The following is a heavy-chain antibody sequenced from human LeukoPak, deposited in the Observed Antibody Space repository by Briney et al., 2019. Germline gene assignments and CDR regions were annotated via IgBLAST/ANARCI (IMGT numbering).Heavy chain of an antibody. CDR2: IYYSGST. D-gene: IGHD4-11*01. CDR1: GGSISSYY. J-gene: IGHJ2*01. CDR3: ARGDYSYWYFDL. V-gene: IGHV4-59*01. Sequence: SETLSLTCTVSGGSISSYYWSWLRQPPGKGLEWIGYIYYSGSTNYNPSLKSRVTISVDTSKNQFSLKLSSVTAADTAVYYCARGDYSYWYFDLWGRGTLVTVSS.